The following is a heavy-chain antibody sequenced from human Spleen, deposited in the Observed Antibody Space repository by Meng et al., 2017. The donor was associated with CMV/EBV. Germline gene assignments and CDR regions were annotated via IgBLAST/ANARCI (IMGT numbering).Heavy chain of an antibody. V-gene: IGHV3-11*04. CDR3: ARDEGFGESLDY. CDR1: GFTFSDYY. CDR2: IGGNSNTI. Sequence: CAASGFTFSDYYMIWIRQTPQKGLEWISYIGGNSNTIYYARSVKGRFTVSRDNAKNSVYLQMTSLRVEDTAVYYCARDEGFGESLDYWGQGILVTVSS. D-gene: IGHD3-10*01. J-gene: IGHJ4*02.